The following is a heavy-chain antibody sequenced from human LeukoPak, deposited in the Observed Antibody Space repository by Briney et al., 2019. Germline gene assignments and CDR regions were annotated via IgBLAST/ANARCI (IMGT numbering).Heavy chain of an antibody. Sequence: GGSLRLSCAASGLTFNNYWMHWVRQAPGQGLVWVSRIRTDGLETSYADSVKGRFTVSRDNAKNTLYLQMNSLRAEDTAVYYCARVHIVVLGGAFDIWGQGTMVTVSS. CDR1: GLTFNNYW. D-gene: IGHD2-21*01. V-gene: IGHV3-74*01. CDR3: ARVHIVVLGGAFDI. J-gene: IGHJ3*02. CDR2: IRTDGLET.